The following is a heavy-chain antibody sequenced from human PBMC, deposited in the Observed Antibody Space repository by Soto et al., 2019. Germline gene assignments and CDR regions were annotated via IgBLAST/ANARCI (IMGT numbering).Heavy chain of an antibody. D-gene: IGHD6-19*01. CDR3: AREGSGIAVAVFDY. Sequence: GGSLRLSCAASGFTFSSYSMNWVRQAPGKGLEWVSYISSSSSTIYYADSVKGRFTISRDNAKNSLYLQMNSLRAEDTAVYYCAREGSGIAVAVFDYWGQGTLVTVSS. CDR2: ISSSSSTI. J-gene: IGHJ4*02. V-gene: IGHV3-48*01. CDR1: GFTFSSYS.